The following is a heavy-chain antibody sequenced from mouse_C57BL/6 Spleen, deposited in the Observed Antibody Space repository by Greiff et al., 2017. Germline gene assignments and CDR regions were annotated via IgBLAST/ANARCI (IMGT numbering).Heavy chain of an antibody. CDR2: INPSYGST. CDR1: GYSFTDYT. CDR3: AREGLLRNIDY. V-gene: IGHV1-39*01. J-gene: IGHJ4*01. Sequence: LLQQSGPELVKPGASVKISCKASGYSFTDYTMNWVKQSNGKSLEWIGVINPSYGSTSYNQKFKGKATLTVDQSSSTAYMQLNSLTSEDSAVYYCAREGLLRNIDYWGQGTSVTVSS. D-gene: IGHD2-3*01.